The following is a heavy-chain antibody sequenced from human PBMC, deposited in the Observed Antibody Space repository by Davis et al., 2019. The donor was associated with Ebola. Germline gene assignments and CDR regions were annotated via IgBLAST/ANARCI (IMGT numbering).Heavy chain of an antibody. J-gene: IGHJ6*02. CDR1: GFTFSSYW. CDR2: IKQDGSEK. D-gene: IGHD2-15*01. V-gene: IGHV3-7*01. Sequence: GESLKISCAASGFTFSSYWMSWVRQAPGKGLEWVANIKQDGSEKYYVDSVKGRFTISRDNAKNTLYLQMNSLRAEDTAVYYCARGMVAAPYYYYGMDVWGQGTTVTVSS. CDR3: ARGMVAAPYYYYGMDV.